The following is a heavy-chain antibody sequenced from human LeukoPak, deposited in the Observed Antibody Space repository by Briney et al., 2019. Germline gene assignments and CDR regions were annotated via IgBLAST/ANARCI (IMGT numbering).Heavy chain of an antibody. CDR2: IRGSDGST. CDR3: AKDVYGDYGGLDY. V-gene: IGHV3-23*01. J-gene: IGHJ4*02. D-gene: IGHD4-17*01. Sequence: GGSLRLSCAASGFTFSTYAMSWVRQAPGKGLEWVSSIRGSDGSTYYADSVKGRFAISRDNSKNTLYLQMNSLRAEDTAVYYCAKDVYGDYGGLDYWGEGTLVTVSS. CDR1: GFTFSTYA.